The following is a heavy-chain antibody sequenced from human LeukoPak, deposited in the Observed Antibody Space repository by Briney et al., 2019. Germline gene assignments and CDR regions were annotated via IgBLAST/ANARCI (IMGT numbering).Heavy chain of an antibody. D-gene: IGHD3-10*01. J-gene: IGHJ4*02. CDR2: IKEDGSET. Sequence: GGSLRLSCAASGFIFSNYWMSWGCHAPRKGLGWVANIKEDGSETYYVDSVKGRFTISRDNAKNSLYLQMNSLRAEDTALYYCAKGRSYYGSGSFDYWGQGTLVTVSS. V-gene: IGHV3-7*05. CDR1: GFIFSNYW. CDR3: AKGRSYYGSGSFDY.